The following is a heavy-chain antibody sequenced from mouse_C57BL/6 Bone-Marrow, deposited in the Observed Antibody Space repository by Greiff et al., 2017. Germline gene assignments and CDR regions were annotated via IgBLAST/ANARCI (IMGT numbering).Heavy chain of an antibody. D-gene: IGHD2-3*01. Sequence: EVKLMESGGGLVKPGGSLKLSCAASGFTFSSYAMSWVRQTPEKRLEWVATISDGGSYTYYPDNVKGRFTISRDNAKNNLYLQMSHLKSEDTAMYYCARDAGYYDGWYFDVWGTGTTVTVSS. J-gene: IGHJ1*03. V-gene: IGHV5-4*01. CDR1: GFTFSSYA. CDR2: ISDGGSYT. CDR3: ARDAGYYDGWYFDV.